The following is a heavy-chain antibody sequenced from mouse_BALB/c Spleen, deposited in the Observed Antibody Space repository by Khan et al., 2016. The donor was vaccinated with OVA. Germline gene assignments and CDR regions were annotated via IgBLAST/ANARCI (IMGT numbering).Heavy chain of an antibody. CDR1: GFSLTDYS. V-gene: IGHV2-2*02. J-gene: IGHJ3*01. D-gene: IGHD2-4*01. Sequence: QVQLKQSGPGLVQPSQSLSITCTVSGFSLTDYSVHWVRQSTGKGLEWLGVIWSAGSTDYNAAFLSRLTIRKDNSRSQVAFKMNSLQPNDTAIYYCARRGYDYGRGALFAYWGQGTLVTVSA. CDR2: IWSAGST. CDR3: ARRGYDYGRGALFAY.